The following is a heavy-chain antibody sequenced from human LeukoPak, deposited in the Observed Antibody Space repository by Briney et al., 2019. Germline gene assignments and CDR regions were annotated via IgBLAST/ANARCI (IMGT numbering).Heavy chain of an antibody. Sequence: SVTVSCKASGGTFSSYTISWVRQAPGQGLEWMGRIIPILGIANYAQEFQGRVTITADKPTSTAYMELSSLRSEDTAVYYCAKTLDGTVTTIHWGQGTLVTVSS. V-gene: IGHV1-69*02. D-gene: IGHD4-17*01. CDR2: IIPILGIA. J-gene: IGHJ4*02. CDR1: GGTFSSYT. CDR3: AKTLDGTVTTIH.